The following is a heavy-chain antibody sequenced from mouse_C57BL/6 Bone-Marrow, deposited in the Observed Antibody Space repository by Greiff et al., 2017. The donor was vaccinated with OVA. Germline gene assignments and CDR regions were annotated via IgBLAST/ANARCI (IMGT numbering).Heavy chain of an antibody. CDR2: INSDGGST. CDR1: EYEFPSHD. CDR3: ATYYSNDWFAY. D-gene: IGHD2-5*01. V-gene: IGHV5-2*01. Sequence: EVKVVESGGGLVQPGESLKLSCESNEYEFPSHDMSWVRKTPEKRLELVAAINSDGGSTYYPDTMERRFIISRDNTKKTLYLQMSSLRSEDTALYYCATYYSNDWFAYWGQGTLVTVSA. J-gene: IGHJ3*01.